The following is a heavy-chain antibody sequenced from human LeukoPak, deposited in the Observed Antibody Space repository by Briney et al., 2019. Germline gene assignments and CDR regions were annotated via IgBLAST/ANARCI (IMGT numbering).Heavy chain of an antibody. D-gene: IGHD3-10*01. CDR3: AKDRFGSGSPNWFGP. J-gene: IGHJ5*02. Sequence: GGSLRLSCAGSGFTFGRYAMSWIRQVPGKGLEWVSAISGSSGDIFYTDSVKGRFTISRDNSKNTLYLQMNSLRAGDTAVYYCAKDRFGSGSPNWFGPWGQGTLVTVSS. CDR2: ISGSSGDI. V-gene: IGHV3-23*01. CDR1: GFTFGRYA.